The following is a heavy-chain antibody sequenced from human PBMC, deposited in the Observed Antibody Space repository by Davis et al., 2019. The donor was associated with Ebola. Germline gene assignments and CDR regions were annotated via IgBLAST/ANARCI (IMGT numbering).Heavy chain of an antibody. Sequence: ASGFTFSGSAMHWVRQAPGQRLEWMGWINGGNGNTKYSQKFQGRVTITRDTSASTAYMELSSLRSEDTAVYYCARANWFDPWGQGTLVTVSS. CDR3: ARANWFDP. J-gene: IGHJ5*02. CDR2: INGGNGNT. CDR1: GFTFSGSA. V-gene: IGHV1-3*01.